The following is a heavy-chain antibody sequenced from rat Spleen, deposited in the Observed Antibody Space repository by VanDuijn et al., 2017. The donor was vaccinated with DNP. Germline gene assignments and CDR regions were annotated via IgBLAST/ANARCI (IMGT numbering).Heavy chain of an antibody. Sequence: QVQLKESGPGLVQPSQALSLTCTVTGFSLTSYTVHWLRQPPGKDLEWMGLIWNTGVTQYNSALKSRLSITKDASKSQVFLKMNSLQTEDTATYYCAREDYSSHIYGAMDAWGQGTSVTVSS. CDR3: AREDYSSHIYGAMDA. D-gene: IGHD1-2*01. V-gene: IGHV2-41*01. CDR1: GFSLTSYT. J-gene: IGHJ4*01. CDR2: IWNTGVT.